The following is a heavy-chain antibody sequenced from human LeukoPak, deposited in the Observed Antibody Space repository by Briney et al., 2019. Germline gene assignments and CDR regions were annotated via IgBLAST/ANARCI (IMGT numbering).Heavy chain of an antibody. V-gene: IGHV1-69*10. CDR1: GGTFSSYA. Sequence: SVKVSCKASGGTFSSYAISWVRQAPGQGLEWMGGIIPIFGIANYAQKFQGRVTITADKSTSTAYMELSSLRSEDTAVYYCARDPDGYKTYYYYYGMDVWGQGTTVTVSS. D-gene: IGHD5-24*01. CDR2: IIPIFGIA. J-gene: IGHJ6*02. CDR3: ARDPDGYKTYYYYYGMDV.